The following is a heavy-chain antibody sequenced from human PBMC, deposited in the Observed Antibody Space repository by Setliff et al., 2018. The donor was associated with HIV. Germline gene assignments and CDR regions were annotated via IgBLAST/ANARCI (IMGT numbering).Heavy chain of an antibody. CDR3: ARGPGHDSSGYYYDYYYMDV. D-gene: IGHD3-22*01. CDR1: GGSISSYY. CDR2: IYTSGST. V-gene: IGHV4-4*08. J-gene: IGHJ6*03. Sequence: KASETLSLTCTVSGGSISSYYWSWIRQPPGKGLEWIGYIYTSGSTNYNPSLKSRVTISVDTSKNQFSPKLSSVTAADTAVYYCARGPGHDSSGYYYDYYYMDVWGKGTTVTVS.